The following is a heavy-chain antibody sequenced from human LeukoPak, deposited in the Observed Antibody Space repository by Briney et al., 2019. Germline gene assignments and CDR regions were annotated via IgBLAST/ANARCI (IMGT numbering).Heavy chain of an antibody. J-gene: IGHJ6*02. V-gene: IGHV3-53*01. Sequence: PGGSLRLSCAASGFTVSSNYMSWVRQAPGKGLEWVSVIYSGGSTYYADSVKGRFTISRDNSKNTLYLQMNSLRAEDTAVYYCARDRPRDGYNGYYYYGIDVWGQGTTVTVSS. CDR3: ARDRPRDGYNGYYYYGIDV. CDR1: GFTVSSNY. CDR2: IYSGGST. D-gene: IGHD5-24*01.